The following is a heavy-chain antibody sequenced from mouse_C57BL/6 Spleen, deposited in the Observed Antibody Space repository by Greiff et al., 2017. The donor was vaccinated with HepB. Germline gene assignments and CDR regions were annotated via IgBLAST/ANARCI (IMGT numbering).Heavy chain of an antibody. V-gene: IGHV1-76*01. D-gene: IGHD1-1*01. Sequence: QVQLKESGAELVRPGASVKLSCKASGYTFTDYYINWVKQRPGQGLEWIARIYPGSGNTYYNEKFKGKATLTAEKSSSTAYMQLSSLTSEDSAVYFCARSGGSSRGYFDVWGTGTTVTVSS. CDR2: IYPGSGNT. CDR3: ARSGGSSRGYFDV. CDR1: GYTFTDYY. J-gene: IGHJ1*03.